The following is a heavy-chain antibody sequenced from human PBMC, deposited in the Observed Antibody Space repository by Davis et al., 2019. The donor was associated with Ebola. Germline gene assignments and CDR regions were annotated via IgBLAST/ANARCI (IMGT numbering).Heavy chain of an antibody. CDR2: IFPGDSDT. D-gene: IGHD5-24*01. V-gene: IGHV5-51*01. CDR1: GYSFTSYW. Sequence: GGSLRLSCKGSGYSFTSYWIVWVRQMPGKGPECMGIIFPGDSDTRYSPSFQGQVTISADKSISTAYLQWSSLKASDTAMYYCARGTDGYNPGGYFDSWGQGTLVTVSS. J-gene: IGHJ4*02. CDR3: ARGTDGYNPGGYFDS.